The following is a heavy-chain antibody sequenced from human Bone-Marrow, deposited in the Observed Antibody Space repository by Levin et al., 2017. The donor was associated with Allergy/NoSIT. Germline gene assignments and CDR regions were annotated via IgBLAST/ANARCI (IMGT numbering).Heavy chain of an antibody. CDR3: ARTRIVATHGAFDM. Sequence: RGESLKISCKGSGFSFSGYWITWVRQMPGNGLEWMGRIDPSDSQSNNSPSFEGHVTISADKSINTAYLQWSSLKASDTAMYYCARTRIVATHGAFDMWGQGTMVTVSS. D-gene: IGHD5-12*01. V-gene: IGHV5-10-1*01. CDR2: IDPSDSQS. CDR1: GFSFSGYW. J-gene: IGHJ3*02.